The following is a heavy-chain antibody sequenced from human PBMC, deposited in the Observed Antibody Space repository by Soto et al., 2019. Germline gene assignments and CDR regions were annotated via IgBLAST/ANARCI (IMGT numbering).Heavy chain of an antibody. CDR1: GGSISSSSYY. Sequence: SATLSLTCTVSGGSISSSSYYWGWIRQPPGKGLEWIGSIYYSGSTYYNPSLKSRVTISVDTSKNQFSLKLSSVTAADTAVYYCASPYCSGGSCYSTDAFDIWGQGTMVTVSS. CDR2: IYYSGST. CDR3: ASPYCSGGSCYSTDAFDI. D-gene: IGHD2-15*01. J-gene: IGHJ3*02. V-gene: IGHV4-39*01.